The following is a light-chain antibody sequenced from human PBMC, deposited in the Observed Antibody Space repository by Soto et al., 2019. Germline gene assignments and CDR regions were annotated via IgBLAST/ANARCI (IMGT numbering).Light chain of an antibody. CDR2: GNS. CDR3: QSYDSSLSGSV. Sequence: QSVLTQPPSVAGAPGQRVTISCTGSSSNIGAPYDVHWYQHLPGTAPKLLIYGNSNRPSGVPDRFSGSKSGTSASLAITGLQAEDDADYYCQSYDSSLSGSVFGGGTKLTVL. CDR1: SSNIGAPYD. V-gene: IGLV1-40*01. J-gene: IGLJ3*02.